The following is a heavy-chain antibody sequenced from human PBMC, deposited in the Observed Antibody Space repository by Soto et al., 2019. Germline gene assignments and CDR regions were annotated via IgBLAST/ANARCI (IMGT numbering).Heavy chain of an antibody. V-gene: IGHV3-66*01. CDR1: GFTVSSNY. Sequence: GGSLRLSCAASGFTVSSNYMSWVRQAPGKGLEWVSVIYSGGSTYYADSVKGRFTTSRDKSRNTMYLQMTSLIAEDTTMYYCARDCSSTSCYANYNAFDIWGQGTMVTVSS. D-gene: IGHD2-2*01. CDR2: IYSGGST. CDR3: ARDCSSTSCYANYNAFDI. J-gene: IGHJ3*02.